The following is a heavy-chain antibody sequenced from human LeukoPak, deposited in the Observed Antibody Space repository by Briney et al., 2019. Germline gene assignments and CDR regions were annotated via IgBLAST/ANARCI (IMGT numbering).Heavy chain of an antibody. CDR2: ISGSGATI. V-gene: IGHV3-48*01. CDR3: VRDPPICSGGTCYSN. Sequence: GGSLRLSCAASGFTFSPYAMNWVRQAPGKGLKWISYISGSGATIYYADSVKGRFTISRDNAKNSLYLQMNSLRAEDTAFYYCVRDPPICSGGTCYSNWGQGTLVTVSS. J-gene: IGHJ4*02. CDR1: GFTFSPYA. D-gene: IGHD2-15*01.